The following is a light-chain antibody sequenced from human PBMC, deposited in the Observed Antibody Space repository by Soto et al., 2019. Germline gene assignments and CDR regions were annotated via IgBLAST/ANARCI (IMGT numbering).Light chain of an antibody. CDR2: EGS. J-gene: IGLJ2*01. CDR3: CSYAGVV. V-gene: IGLV2-23*01. CDR1: SSDVGSYNL. Sequence: QSALTQPASVSGSPGQSSTISCTGTSSDVGSYNLVSWYQQHPGKAPKLMIYEGSKRPSGVSNRFSGSKSGNTASLTISGLQAEDEADYYCCSYAGVVFGGGTKLTVL.